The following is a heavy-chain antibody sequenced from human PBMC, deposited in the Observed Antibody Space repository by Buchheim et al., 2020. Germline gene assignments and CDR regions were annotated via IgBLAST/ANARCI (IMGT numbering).Heavy chain of an antibody. CDR2: ISSSGSTI. V-gene: IGHV3-48*03. D-gene: IGHD6-19*01. CDR1: GFTFSSYE. CDR3: AKGPGYSSSTYYFDY. J-gene: IGHJ4*02. Sequence: EVQLVESGGGLVQPGGSLRLSCAASGFTFSSYEMNWVRQAPGKGLEWVSYISSSGSTIYYADSVKGRFTISRDNSQNTLYLQMNSLRAEDTALYYCAKGPGYSSSTYYFDYWGQGTL.